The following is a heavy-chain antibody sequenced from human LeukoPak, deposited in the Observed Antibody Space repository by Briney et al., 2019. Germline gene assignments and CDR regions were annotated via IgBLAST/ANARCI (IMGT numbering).Heavy chain of an antibody. CDR2: ILHTGST. CDR1: GASMTSHY. CDR3: AKEGGPARPGLDS. Sequence: PSETLSLTCTVSGASMTSHYWTWMRQDPGTGLGWIGNILHTGSTSYNPALESRVTTSLDTSNNQFSLKMTSVTPADTAVYYCAKEGGPARPGLDSWGQGTLVTVSS. D-gene: IGHD6-6*01. J-gene: IGHJ4*02. V-gene: IGHV4-59*11.